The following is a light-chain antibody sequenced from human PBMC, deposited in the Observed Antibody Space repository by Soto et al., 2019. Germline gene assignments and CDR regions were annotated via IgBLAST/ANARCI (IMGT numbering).Light chain of an antibody. Sequence: QSALTQPPSVSAAPGQKVTISCSGSSSNIGNNYVSWYQHLPGTAPKLLIYDSNKRPSGIPDRFSGSKSGTSATLGITGLQTGDEADYYCGKWDSSLGVFVFGTGSKVIVL. CDR1: SSNIGNNY. CDR3: GKWDSSLGVFV. V-gene: IGLV1-51*01. J-gene: IGLJ1*01. CDR2: DSN.